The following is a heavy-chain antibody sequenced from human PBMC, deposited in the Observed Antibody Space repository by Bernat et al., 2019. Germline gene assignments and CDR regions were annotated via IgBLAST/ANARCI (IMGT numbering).Heavy chain of an antibody. CDR1: GYTFTSDY. J-gene: IGHJ4*02. CDR2: INPSGDNT. Sequence: QVQLVQSGVEVKKPGASVTVSCKASGYTFTSDYMHWVRQAPGQGLEWMGIINPSGDNTNYTQKFQGRVTMTRDTPTSTVYMELTSLTSEGTAVYYCVRADPAQHFDSWGQGTLVIVSS. V-gene: IGHV1-46*03. CDR3: VRADPAQHFDS.